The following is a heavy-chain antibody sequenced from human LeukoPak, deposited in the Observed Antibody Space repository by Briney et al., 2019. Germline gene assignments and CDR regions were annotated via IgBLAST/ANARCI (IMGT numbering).Heavy chain of an antibody. Sequence: PGGSLRLSCAASGFTFIRHWMHWVRQAPGKALEYVSFIHHNGDITSYADSVRGRFTVSRDNSKNTLFLELSSLRTDDTAVYYCARDMSGTYSFDYWGQGTLVTVSS. V-gene: IGHV3-64D*06. D-gene: IGHD1-26*01. CDR3: ARDMSGTYSFDY. CDR1: GFTFIRHW. CDR2: IHHNGDIT. J-gene: IGHJ4*02.